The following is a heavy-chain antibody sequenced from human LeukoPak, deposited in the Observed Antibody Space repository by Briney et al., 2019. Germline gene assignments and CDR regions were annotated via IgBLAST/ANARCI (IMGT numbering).Heavy chain of an antibody. D-gene: IGHD5-18*01. CDR1: GGTFSSYA. V-gene: IGHV1-69*05. CDR3: AVDTAMGLYFDY. Sequence: GASVKVSCKASGGTFSSYAIGWVRQAPGQGLEWMGRIIPIFGTANYAQKFQGRVTITTDESTSTAYMELSSLRSEDTAVYYCAVDTAMGLYFDYWGQGTLVTVSS. CDR2: IIPIFGTA. J-gene: IGHJ4*02.